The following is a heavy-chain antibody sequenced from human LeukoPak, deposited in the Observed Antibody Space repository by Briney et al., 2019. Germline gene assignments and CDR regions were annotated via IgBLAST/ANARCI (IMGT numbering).Heavy chain of an antibody. D-gene: IGHD6-19*01. Sequence: PGGSLRLSCAASGFALSTYSMTWVRQAPGKGLEWVAYISGDSSIINYANSLKGRFTVSRDNARNSLCLQMNSLRDEDTAVYYCAREGGDGRGWFGYWGQGALVTVSS. J-gene: IGHJ4*02. CDR1: GFALSTYS. V-gene: IGHV3-48*02. CDR2: ISGDSSII. CDR3: AREGGDGRGWFGY.